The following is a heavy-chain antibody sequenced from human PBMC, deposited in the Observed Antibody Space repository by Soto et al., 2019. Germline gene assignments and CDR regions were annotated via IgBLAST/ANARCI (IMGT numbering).Heavy chain of an antibody. CDR2: IDPSDSYV. CDR1: GYSFTAYC. J-gene: IGHJ4*02. CDR3: TRRASSSFYHFDF. V-gene: IGHV5-10-1*01. Sequence: GESLKISCQTSGYSFTAYCITWVRQMPWKGLEWMATIDPSDSYVDYSPSFRGHVTFSVDRSITTVYLQWNSLKASDSAMYFCTRRASSSFYHFDFWGQGALVTVSS. D-gene: IGHD2-2*01.